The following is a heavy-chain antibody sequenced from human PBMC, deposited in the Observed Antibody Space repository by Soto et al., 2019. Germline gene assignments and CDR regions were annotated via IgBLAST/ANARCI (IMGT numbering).Heavy chain of an antibody. D-gene: IGHD4-17*01. V-gene: IGHV3-23*01. CDR3: ARGSSTTPTSYGYLAY. Sequence: EVQLLESGGGLVQPGGSLRLSCAASGFVFNDYAISWVRQAPGQGLEWVSGISASGGRTYYADSVKGRLSVSRDNSNNTVFLQINRLRDEDTAMYYCARGSSTTPTSYGYLAYWGQGTLVTVSS. CDR2: ISASGGRT. CDR1: GFVFNDYA. J-gene: IGHJ4*02.